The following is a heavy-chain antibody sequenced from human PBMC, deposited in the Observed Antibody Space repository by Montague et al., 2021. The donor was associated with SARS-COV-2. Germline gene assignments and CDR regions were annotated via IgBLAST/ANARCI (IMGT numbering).Heavy chain of an antibody. CDR1: GGSISSGGYY. J-gene: IGHJ6*02. V-gene: IGHV4-31*03. CDR3: ARDRGYFDWLFHSDYYYYGMDV. Sequence: TLSLTCTVSGGSISSGGYYWSWIRQHPGKGLEWIGYIYYSGSTYYNPSLKSRVTISVDTSKNQFSLKLSSVTAADTAVYYCARDRGYFDWLFHSDYYYYGMDVWGQGTRSPSP. D-gene: IGHD3-9*01. CDR2: IYYSGST.